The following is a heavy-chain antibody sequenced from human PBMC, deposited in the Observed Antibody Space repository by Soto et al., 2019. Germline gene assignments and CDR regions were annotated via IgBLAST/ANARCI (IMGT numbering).Heavy chain of an antibody. Sequence: SQTLSLTCVISGDGVSSNSAAWNWIRQSPSRGLEWLGRTYYRSKWYNDYAVSVKSRITINPDTSKNQFSLQLNSVTPEDTAVYYCARDLAALRYFDWLPDYYYYGMDVWGQGTTVTVSS. D-gene: IGHD3-9*01. V-gene: IGHV6-1*01. CDR2: TYYRSKWYN. CDR3: ARDLAALRYFDWLPDYYYYGMDV. CDR1: GDGVSSNSAA. J-gene: IGHJ6*02.